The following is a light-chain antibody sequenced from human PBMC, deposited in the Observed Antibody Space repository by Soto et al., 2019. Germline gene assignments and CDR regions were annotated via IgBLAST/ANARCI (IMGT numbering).Light chain of an antibody. CDR3: AAWDHSLSNV. Sequence: QSVLTQPPSASGTPGQRVTISCSGSSSNIGSNYVYWYQQLPGTAPKLLIYRNNQRPSGGPDPFSGSKSGTSASLAISGLRSEDEADYYCAAWDHSLSNVFGTGTKLTVL. CDR1: SSNIGSNY. V-gene: IGLV1-47*01. CDR2: RNN. J-gene: IGLJ1*01.